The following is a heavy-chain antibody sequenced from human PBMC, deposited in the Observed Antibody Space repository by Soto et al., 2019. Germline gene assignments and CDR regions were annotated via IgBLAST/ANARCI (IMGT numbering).Heavy chain of an antibody. CDR2: INHSGST. CDR3: ARGSLWRGYSLGFDY. J-gene: IGHJ4*02. D-gene: IGHD3-3*01. V-gene: IGHV4-34*01. CDR1: GGSFSGYY. Sequence: SETLSLTCAVSGGSFSGYYWSWIRQPPGKGLEWIGEINHSGSTNYNPSLKSRVTISVDTSKNQFSLKLSSVTAADTAVYYCARGSLWRGYSLGFDYWGQGTLVTVPS.